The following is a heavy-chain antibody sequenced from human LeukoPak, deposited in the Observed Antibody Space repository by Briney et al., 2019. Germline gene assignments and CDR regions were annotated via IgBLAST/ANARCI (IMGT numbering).Heavy chain of an antibody. Sequence: GGSLRLSCATSGFTFTNFAMHWVRQAPGKGLEWVAVISNDERNKYYADSVKGRFTISRDNAKNSLYLQMNSLRAEDTAVYYCARVVVPYCSSTSCFGYAFDIWGQGTMVTVSS. CDR2: ISNDERNK. V-gene: IGHV3-30*04. CDR1: GFTFTNFA. J-gene: IGHJ3*02. D-gene: IGHD2-2*01. CDR3: ARVVVPYCSSTSCFGYAFDI.